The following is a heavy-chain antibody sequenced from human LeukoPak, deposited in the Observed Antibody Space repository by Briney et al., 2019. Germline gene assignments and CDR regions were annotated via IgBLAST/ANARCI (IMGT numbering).Heavy chain of an antibody. V-gene: IGHV4-61*01. CDR1: GGSVSSGSYY. CDR2: IYYSGST. CDR3: ARERSGSYYDY. Sequence: SETLSLTCTVSGGSVSSGSYYWSWIRQPPGKGLEWIGYIYYSGSTNYNPSLKSRVTISVDTSKNQFSLKLSSVTAADTAVYYCARERSGSYYDYWGQGTLVTVSS. J-gene: IGHJ4*02. D-gene: IGHD1-26*01.